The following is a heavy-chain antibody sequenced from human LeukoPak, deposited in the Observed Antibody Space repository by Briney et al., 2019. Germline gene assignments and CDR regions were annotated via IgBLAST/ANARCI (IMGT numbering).Heavy chain of an antibody. CDR1: GYTFTSYG. CDR3: ARVGCSSTSCYGGYYYYYMDV. D-gene: IGHD2-2*01. V-gene: IGHV1-18*01. Sequence: ASVKVSCKASGYTFTSYGISWVRQAPGQGLEWMGWISAYNGNTNYAQKPQGRVTMTTDTSTSTAYMELRSLRSDDTAVYYCARVGCSSTSCYGGYYYYYMDVWGKGTTVTVSS. CDR2: ISAYNGNT. J-gene: IGHJ6*03.